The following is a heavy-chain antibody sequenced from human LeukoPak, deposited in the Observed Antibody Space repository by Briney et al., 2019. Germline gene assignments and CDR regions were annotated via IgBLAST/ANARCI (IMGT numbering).Heavy chain of an antibody. V-gene: IGHV1-2*02. CDR1: GYTFSGYY. Sequence: ASVKVSCKASGYTFSGYYIHWARQAPGQGLEWMGWLNPNSGGTNYAPKFEGRVTMTRDTSISTAYMELSRLRSDDTALYYCARETWSGYFLDYWGQGTLVTVSS. D-gene: IGHD3-3*01. CDR2: LNPNSGGT. J-gene: IGHJ4*02. CDR3: ARETWSGYFLDY.